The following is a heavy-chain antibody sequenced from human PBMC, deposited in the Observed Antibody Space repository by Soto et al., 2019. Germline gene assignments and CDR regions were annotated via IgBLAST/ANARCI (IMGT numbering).Heavy chain of an antibody. D-gene: IGHD3-22*01. CDR1: GGSISSSNW. V-gene: IGHV4-4*02. Sequence: LETLSLTCAVSGGSISSSNWWTWARQPPGKGLEWVGEIYHSGSTNYNPSLKSRVTISKDNSKNQFSLKLSSVTAADTAVYYCATRATYSYDSSGFYWGQGTLVTVSS. J-gene: IGHJ4*02. CDR2: IYHSGST. CDR3: ATRATYSYDSSGFY.